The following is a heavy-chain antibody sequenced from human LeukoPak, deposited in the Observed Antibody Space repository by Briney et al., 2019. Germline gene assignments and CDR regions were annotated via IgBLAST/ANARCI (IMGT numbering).Heavy chain of an antibody. CDR3: AKARGNLRANYFDY. CDR1: GFTFSSYG. CDR2: IWYDGSNK. J-gene: IGHJ4*02. Sequence: GGSLRLSCAASGFTFSSYGMHWVRQAPGKGLEWVAVIWYDGSNKYYADSVKGRFTISRDNSKNTLYLQMNSLGAEDTAVYYCAKARGNLRANYFDYWGQGTLVTVSS. D-gene: IGHD1-14*01. V-gene: IGHV3-30*02.